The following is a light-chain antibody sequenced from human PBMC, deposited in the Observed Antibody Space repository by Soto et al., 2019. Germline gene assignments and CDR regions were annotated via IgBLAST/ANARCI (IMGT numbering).Light chain of an antibody. V-gene: IGLV1-47*02. J-gene: IGLJ1*01. CDR2: TNN. Sequence: QSVLTQPPSASGTPGQRVTISCSGSSSNIGSNYVFWYQQLPGTAPKLLIYTNNQRPSGVPDRSSGSKSGTSASLAISGLRSEDEADYYCAAWDDSLSAYVFGTGTKVTVL. CDR1: SSNIGSNY. CDR3: AAWDDSLSAYV.